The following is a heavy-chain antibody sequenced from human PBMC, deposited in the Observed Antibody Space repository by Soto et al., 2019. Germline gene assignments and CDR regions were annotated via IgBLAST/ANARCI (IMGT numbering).Heavy chain of an antibody. D-gene: IGHD2-2*02. Sequence: PSETLSLTCAVYGGSFSGYYWSWIRQPPGKGLEWIGEINHSGSTNYNPSLKSRVTISVDTSKNQFSLKLSSVTAADTAVYYCARGPAAIFYYYYGMEVWGQGTTVTVSS. CDR1: GGSFSGYY. V-gene: IGHV4-34*01. CDR2: INHSGST. CDR3: ARGPAAIFYYYYGMEV. J-gene: IGHJ6*02.